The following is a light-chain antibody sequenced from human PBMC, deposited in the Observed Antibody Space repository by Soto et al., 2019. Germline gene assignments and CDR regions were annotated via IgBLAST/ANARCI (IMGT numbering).Light chain of an antibody. CDR2: EVT. V-gene: IGLV2-14*01. CDR3: SCHSASTTTI. J-gene: IGLJ1*01. Sequence: QSALTQPASVSGSPGQSITISCTGTSSDVGGYNHVSWYQQHPGKDPKRLIYEVTKRPSGVSNRFSGSKSGDTASLPISGGQAEDEADYYCSCHSASTTTIFGTGTKLTVL. CDR1: SSDVGGYNH.